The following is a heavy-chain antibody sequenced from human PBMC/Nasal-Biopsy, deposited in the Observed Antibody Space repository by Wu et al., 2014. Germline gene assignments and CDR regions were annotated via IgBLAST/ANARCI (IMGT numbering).Heavy chain of an antibody. CDR3: AKAQVPTAMGYFDY. D-gene: IGHD5-18*01. CDR2: FLCGGNT. J-gene: IGHJ4*02. Sequence: LRLSCAASGFTVTSSFMSWVRQAPGRGWSGSQLFLCGGNTYHADSVKGRFTISRDKSKNTLYLQMNSLRAEDTAVYYCAKAQVPTAMGYFDYWGQGTLVTVSS. CDR1: GFTVTSSF. V-gene: IGHV3-53*01.